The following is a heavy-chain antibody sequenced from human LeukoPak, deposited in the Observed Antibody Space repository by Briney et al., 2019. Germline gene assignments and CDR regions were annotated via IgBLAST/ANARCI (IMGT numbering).Heavy chain of an antibody. Sequence: SETLSLTCAVSGGSISSSNWWSWIRQPPGKGLEWIGEINHSGSTNYNPSLKSRVTISVDTSKNQFSLKLSSVTAADTAMYYCARRRTGVVVPTAMRGVGRWFDPWGQGALVTVSS. CDR3: ARRRTGVVVPTAMRGVGRWFDP. D-gene: IGHD2-2*01. J-gene: IGHJ5*02. V-gene: IGHV4-4*02. CDR2: INHSGST. CDR1: GGSISSSNW.